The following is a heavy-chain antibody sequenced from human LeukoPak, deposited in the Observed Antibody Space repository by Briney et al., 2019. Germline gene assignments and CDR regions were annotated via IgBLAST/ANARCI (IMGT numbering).Heavy chain of an antibody. J-gene: IGHJ3*02. D-gene: IGHD3-22*01. V-gene: IGHV4-59*08. CDR3: ARHYYDSSASAFDI. Sequence: PSETLSLICTVSGGSTSTHSWTWIRQPPGKGLERIGYISYSGSTNYNPSLKSRVTISVDTSKNQFSLKLSSMTAADTAVYYCARHYYDSSASAFDIWGQGTMVTVSS. CDR2: ISYSGST. CDR1: GGSTSTHS.